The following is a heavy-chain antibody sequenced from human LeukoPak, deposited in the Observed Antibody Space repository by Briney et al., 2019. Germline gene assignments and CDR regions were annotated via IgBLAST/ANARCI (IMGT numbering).Heavy chain of an antibody. Sequence: GGSLRLSCAASGFTFSNYAMHWVRQAPGKGLEWVAIISYDGSNKYYADSVKGRFTISRDNSKNTLYLQMNILRADDTAVYYCARGRSGSHHFDSWGQGTLVTVPS. CDR3: ARGRSGSHHFDS. D-gene: IGHD3-10*01. CDR2: ISYDGSNK. CDR1: GFTFSNYA. V-gene: IGHV3-30*04. J-gene: IGHJ4*02.